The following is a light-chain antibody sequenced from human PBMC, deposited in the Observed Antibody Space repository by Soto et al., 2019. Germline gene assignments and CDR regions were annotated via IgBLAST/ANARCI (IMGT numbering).Light chain of an antibody. J-gene: IGLJ1*01. Sequence: QSALTQPASVSGSPGQSITISCTGTSSDVGGYNYVSWYQQHPGNAPKLMIYDVSNRPSGVSNRFSGSKSGNTASLTSSGLQAEDEADDYCSSYTSSSTYVFGTGTKLTVL. CDR1: SSDVGGYNY. V-gene: IGLV2-14*01. CDR3: SSYTSSSTYV. CDR2: DVS.